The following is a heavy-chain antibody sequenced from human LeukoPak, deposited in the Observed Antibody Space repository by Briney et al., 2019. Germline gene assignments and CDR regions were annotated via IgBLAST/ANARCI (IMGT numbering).Heavy chain of an antibody. Sequence: GASVKLSCKASGYTFTSYGISWVRQAPGQGLEWMGWISAYNGNTNYAQKLQGRATMTTDTSTSTAYMELRSLRSDDTAVYYCARDRVTYYDFWSGYSRRGNAFDIWGQGTMVTVSS. D-gene: IGHD3-3*01. CDR2: ISAYNGNT. CDR1: GYTFTSYG. J-gene: IGHJ3*02. CDR3: ARDRVTYYDFWSGYSRRGNAFDI. V-gene: IGHV1-18*01.